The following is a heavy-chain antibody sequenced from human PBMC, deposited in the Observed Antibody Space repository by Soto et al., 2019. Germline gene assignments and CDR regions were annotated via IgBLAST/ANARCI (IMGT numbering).Heavy chain of an antibody. Sequence: GGSLRLSCAASGFTFSNAWMNWVRQAPGKGLEWVGRIKSKTDGGTTDYAAPVKGRFTISRDDSKNTLYLQMNSLKTEDTAVYYCTTGLYYYDSSGQRRDAFDIWGQGTMVTVSS. CDR3: TTGLYYYDSSGQRRDAFDI. J-gene: IGHJ3*02. CDR1: GFTFSNAW. CDR2: IKSKTDGGTT. D-gene: IGHD3-22*01. V-gene: IGHV3-15*07.